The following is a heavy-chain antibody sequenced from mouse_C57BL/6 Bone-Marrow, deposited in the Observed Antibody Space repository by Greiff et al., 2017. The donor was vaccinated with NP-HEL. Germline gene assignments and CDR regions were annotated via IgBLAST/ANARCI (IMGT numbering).Heavy chain of an antibody. CDR2: INPNNGGT. V-gene: IGHV1-26*01. J-gene: IGHJ2*01. CDR3: YYYGSSYDFDY. D-gene: IGHD1-1*01. CDR1: GYTFTDYY. Sequence: EVQLQQSGPELVKPGASVKISCKASGYTFTDYYMNWVKQSHGKSLEWIGDINPNNGGTSYNQKFKGKATLTVDKSSSTAHMELRSLTSEDSAVYYCYYYGSSYDFDYWGQGTTLTVSS.